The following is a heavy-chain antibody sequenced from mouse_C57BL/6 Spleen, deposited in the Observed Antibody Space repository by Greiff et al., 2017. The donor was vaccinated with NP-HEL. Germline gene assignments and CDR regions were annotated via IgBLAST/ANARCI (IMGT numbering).Heavy chain of an antibody. CDR2: INPNNGGT. Sequence: VQLQQSGPELVKPGASVKISCKASGYTFTDYYMNWVKQSHGKSLEWIGDINPNNGGTSYNQKFKGKATLTVDKSSSTAYMELRSLTSEDSAVYYCARGAHRDWGQGTLVTVSA. CDR1: GYTFTDYY. D-gene: IGHD3-1*01. CDR3: ARGAHRD. J-gene: IGHJ3*01. V-gene: IGHV1-26*01.